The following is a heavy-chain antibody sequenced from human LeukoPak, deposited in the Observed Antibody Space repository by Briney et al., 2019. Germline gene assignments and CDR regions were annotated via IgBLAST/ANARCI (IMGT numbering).Heavy chain of an antibody. Sequence: GGSLRLSCAASGFTFSSYGMSWVRQAPGKGLEWVASIKQGGGEKYHMDSVEGRFTISRDSSKNTLYLQMNSLRAEDTAVYYCARGHGATGDYWGKGTLVTASS. V-gene: IGHV3-7*01. J-gene: IGHJ4*02. CDR3: ARGHGATGDY. D-gene: IGHD1-26*01. CDR1: GFTFSSYG. CDR2: IKQGGGEK.